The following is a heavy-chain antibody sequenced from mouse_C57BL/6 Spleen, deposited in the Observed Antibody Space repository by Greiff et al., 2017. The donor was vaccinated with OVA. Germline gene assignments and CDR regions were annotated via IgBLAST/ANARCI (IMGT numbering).Heavy chain of an antibody. J-gene: IGHJ3*01. CDR2: IDPEDGET. CDR3: AKDYSNPPWYAY. Sequence: VQLMQSGAELVKPGASVKLSCTASGFTIKDYYMPWVKQRTDQGLEWIGRIDPEDGETKYAPKFPGKATITADTSTNTAYLKLSSLTTEDTAGHYCAKDYSNPPWYAYWGQGALVTVSA. CDR1: GFTIKDYY. V-gene: IGHV14-2*01. D-gene: IGHD6-1*02.